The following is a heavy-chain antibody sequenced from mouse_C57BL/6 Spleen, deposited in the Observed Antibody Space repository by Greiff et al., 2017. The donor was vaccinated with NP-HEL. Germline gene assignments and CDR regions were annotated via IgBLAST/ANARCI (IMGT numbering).Heavy chain of an antibody. CDR2: IDPENGDT. D-gene: IGHD1-1*01. V-gene: IGHV14-4*01. CDR1: GFNIKDDY. J-gene: IGHJ4*01. Sequence: EVQLQQSGAELVRPGASVKLSCTASGFNIKDDYMHWVKQRPEQGLEWIGWIDPENGDTEYASKFQGKVTITADTSSNTAYLQLSSLTSEDTAVYYGTTTLFITTVGYYAMDYWGQGTSVTVSS. CDR3: TTTLFITTVGYYAMDY.